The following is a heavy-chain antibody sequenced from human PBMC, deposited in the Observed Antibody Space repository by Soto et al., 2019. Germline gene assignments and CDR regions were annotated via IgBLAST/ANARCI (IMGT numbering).Heavy chain of an antibody. J-gene: IGHJ6*02. CDR3: ASEAVAGTYYYYYGVDV. V-gene: IGHV4-31*03. CDR1: GGSISSGGYY. Sequence: SETLSLTCTVSGGSISSGGYYWSWIRQHPGKGLEWIGYIYYSGSTYYNPSLKSRVTISVDTSKNQFSLKLSSVTAADTAVYYCASEAVAGTYYYYYGVDVWGQGTTVTVSS. D-gene: IGHD6-19*01. CDR2: IYYSGST.